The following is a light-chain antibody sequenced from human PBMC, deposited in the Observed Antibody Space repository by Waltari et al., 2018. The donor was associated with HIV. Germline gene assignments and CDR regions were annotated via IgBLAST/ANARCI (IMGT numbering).Light chain of an antibody. CDR1: SSDIGYFDY. J-gene: IGLJ1*01. CDR3: CSYAGTYTYV. V-gene: IGLV2-11*01. CDR2: EVS. Sequence: QSALTQPRSVSGSPGQSVTISCTGTSSDIGYFDYVSWYQQYPGKAPTVIIYEVSQRPSGVPDRFTASKSGITASLPISGLQDEDDADYYCCSYAGTYTYVFGTGTTVTVL.